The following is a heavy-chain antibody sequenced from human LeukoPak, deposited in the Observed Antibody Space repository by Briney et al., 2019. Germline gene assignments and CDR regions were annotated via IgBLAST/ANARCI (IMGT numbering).Heavy chain of an antibody. D-gene: IGHD3-3*01. CDR3: ARELRFLDQARDAFDI. CDR2: ISGSGGST. V-gene: IGHV3-23*01. CDR1: GFTFSSYA. Sequence: PGGSLRLSCAASGFTFSSYAMSWVRQAPGKGLEWVSSISGSGGSTYYADSVEGRCTISRDYAKNSLYVQMNSLRAEDTAVYYCARELRFLDQARDAFDIWGQGTMVTVSS. J-gene: IGHJ3*02.